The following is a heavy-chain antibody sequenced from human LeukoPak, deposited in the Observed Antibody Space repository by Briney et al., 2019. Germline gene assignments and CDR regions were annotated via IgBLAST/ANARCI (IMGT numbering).Heavy chain of an antibody. CDR1: GGSISSSSYY. Sequence: SETLSLTCTVSGGSISSSSYYWSWIRQPPGKGLEWIGEINHSGSTNYNPSLKSRVTISVDTSKNQFSLKLSSVTAADTAVYYCARGGYKDVVVPAAMSDEAYYYYGMDVWGQGTTVTVSS. CDR2: INHSGST. D-gene: IGHD2-2*01. CDR3: ARGGYKDVVVPAAMSDEAYYYYGMDV. J-gene: IGHJ6*02. V-gene: IGHV4-39*07.